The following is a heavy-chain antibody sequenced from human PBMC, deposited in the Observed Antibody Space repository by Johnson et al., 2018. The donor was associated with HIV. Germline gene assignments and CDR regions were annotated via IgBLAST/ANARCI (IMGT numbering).Heavy chain of an antibody. CDR1: GFTFGDYF. CDR2: ISGSGGST. CDR3: ATSGNYDDDAFDI. J-gene: IGHJ3*02. D-gene: IGHD3-22*01. V-gene: IGHV3-23*04. Sequence: VQLVESGGGLLQPGRSLRLSCKTSGFTFGDYFMSWFRQAPGKGLEWVSAISGSGGSTYYADSVKGRFTISRDNAKNTLYLQMNSLRAEDTAVYYCATSGNYDDDAFDIWGQGTMVTVSS.